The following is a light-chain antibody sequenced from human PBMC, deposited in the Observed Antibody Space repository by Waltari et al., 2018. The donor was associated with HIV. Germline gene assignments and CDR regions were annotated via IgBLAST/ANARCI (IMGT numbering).Light chain of an antibody. CDR1: SGHHRYA. J-gene: IGLJ3*02. V-gene: IGLV4-69*01. Sequence: QLVVTQSPSSSASLGASVMLTCTPTSGHHRYAIARHQQQPEKGPRYLMKLKSYGSHKKGAGIPDRFSGSSSGAERYLTISSLQSEDEADYYCQTWATGIRVFGGGTKLTVL. CDR2: LKSYGSH. CDR3: QTWATGIRV.